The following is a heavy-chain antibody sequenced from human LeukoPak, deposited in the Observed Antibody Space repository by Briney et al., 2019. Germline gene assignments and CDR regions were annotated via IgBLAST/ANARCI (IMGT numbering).Heavy chain of an antibody. J-gene: IGHJ4*02. D-gene: IGHD3-16*01. CDR1: GFTFSSYW. V-gene: IGHV3-74*01. Sequence: PGGSLRLSCAASGFTFSSYWMHWVRQAPGKGLVWVSRINSAGSSTTYADSVKGRFTISRDNAKNTLYLQMNSLRAEDTAVYYCARLSSSDLRVFDYWGQGTPVSVSS. CDR3: ARLSSSDLRVFDY. CDR2: INSAGSST.